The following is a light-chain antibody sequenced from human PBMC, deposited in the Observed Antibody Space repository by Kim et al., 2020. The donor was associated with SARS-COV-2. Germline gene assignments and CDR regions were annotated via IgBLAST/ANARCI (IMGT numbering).Light chain of an antibody. Sequence: AASISCTSSQSLLDSDGTTYLFWYLQKPGQSPQLLFYEASGRFSGVPKRFSASGSGTDFRLEISRVEAEDVGVYYCMQGVDLPWTFGQGTKVDIK. CDR1: QSLLDSDGTTY. CDR2: EAS. CDR3: MQGVDLPWT. J-gene: IGKJ1*01. V-gene: IGKV2-29*03.